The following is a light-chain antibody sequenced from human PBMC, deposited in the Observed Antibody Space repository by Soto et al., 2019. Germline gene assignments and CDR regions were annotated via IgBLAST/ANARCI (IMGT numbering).Light chain of an antibody. V-gene: IGKV1-5*03. CDR3: QQYASFWT. Sequence: DIQMTQSPSTLSASVGDRVTITCRATQSISNSLAWYQQKPGKAPKLLIYKASSLESGVPSRFSGSGSGTEFTLTITSLHPDDFATYYCQQYASFWTFGQGTKVEIK. CDR2: KAS. CDR1: QSISNS. J-gene: IGKJ1*01.